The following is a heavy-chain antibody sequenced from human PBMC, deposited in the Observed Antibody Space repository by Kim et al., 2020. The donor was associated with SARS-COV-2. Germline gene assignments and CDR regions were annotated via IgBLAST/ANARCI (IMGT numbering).Heavy chain of an antibody. CDR1: GGSISSSSYY. D-gene: IGHD6-13*01. CDR2: IYYSGST. CDR3: SGATIVAAAGTNRQSWYFDL. J-gene: IGHJ2*01. V-gene: IGHV4-39*01. Sequence: SETLSLTCTVSGGSISSSSYYWGWIRQPPGKGLEWIGSIYYSGSTYYNPSLKSRVTISVDTSKNQFSLKLSSVTAADTAVYYCSGATIVAAAGTNRQSWYFDLWGRGTLVTVSS.